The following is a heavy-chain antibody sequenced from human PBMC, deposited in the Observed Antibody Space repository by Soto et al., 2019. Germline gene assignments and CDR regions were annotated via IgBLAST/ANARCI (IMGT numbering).Heavy chain of an antibody. J-gene: IGHJ4*02. D-gene: IGHD5-12*01. V-gene: IGHV4-4*07. CDR1: GGSISSSY. CDR3: DRYRRGGSGYGTLDY. CDR2: IYTSGST. Sequence: QVQLQESGPGLVKPSETLSLTCTVSGGSISSSYWSWIRQPAGKGLEWIGRIYTSGSTNYNPSHTSRVTMSVDTSKNQFALKLSSVTAADTAVYYCDRYRRGGSGYGTLDYWGQGTLVTVSS.